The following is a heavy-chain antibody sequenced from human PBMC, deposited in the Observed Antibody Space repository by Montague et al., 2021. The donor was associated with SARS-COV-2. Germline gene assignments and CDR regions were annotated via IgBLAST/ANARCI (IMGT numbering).Heavy chain of an antibody. Sequence: SETLSLTCEVSGASISSNNWWIWVSQSQGKGLEWIGETYHSGSTNYNPSLRSRVTISVDKSKNQFSLKVNSVSAADTAVYYCARLGVVPSPRTFDPWGQGTLVTVSS. CDR2: TYHSGST. CDR3: ARLGVVPSPRTFDP. V-gene: IGHV4-4*02. J-gene: IGHJ5*02. CDR1: GASISSNNW. D-gene: IGHD3-10*01.